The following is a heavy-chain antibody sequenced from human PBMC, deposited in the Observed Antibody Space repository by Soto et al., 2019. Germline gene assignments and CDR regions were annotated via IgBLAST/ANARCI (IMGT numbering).Heavy chain of an antibody. V-gene: IGHV4-59*01. D-gene: IGHD5-12*01. CDR2: IYYSGST. J-gene: IGHJ4*02. Sequence: WETLSLTCTVSGGSISSYYWSWIRQPPGKGLEWIGYIYYSGSTNYNPSLKSRVTISVDTSKNQFSLKLSSVTAADTAVYYCARYVATRKGSYFDYWGQGTLVTVSS. CDR3: ARYVATRKGSYFDY. CDR1: GGSISSYY.